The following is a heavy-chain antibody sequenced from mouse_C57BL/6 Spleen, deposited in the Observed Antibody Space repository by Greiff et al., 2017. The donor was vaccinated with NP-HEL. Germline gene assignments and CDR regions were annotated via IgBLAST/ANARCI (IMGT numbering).Heavy chain of an antibody. D-gene: IGHD2-1*01. CDR3: ARSGNYPFAY. CDR2: INPSSGYT. Sequence: QVQLQQSGAELARPGASVKMSCKASGYTFTSYTMHWVKQRPGPGLEWIGYINPSSGYTKYNQKFKDKATLTADKSSSTAYMQLSSLTSEDSAVYYCARSGNYPFAYWGQGTLVTVSA. V-gene: IGHV1-4*01. J-gene: IGHJ3*01. CDR1: GYTFTSYT.